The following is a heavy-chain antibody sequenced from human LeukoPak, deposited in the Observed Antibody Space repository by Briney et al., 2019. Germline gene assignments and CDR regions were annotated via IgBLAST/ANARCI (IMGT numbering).Heavy chain of an antibody. CDR2: ISYDGSNE. Sequence: GGSLRLSCAASGFTFSSYGMHWVRQAPGKGLEWVAVISYDGSNEYYADSVKGRFTISRDNSKNTLYLQMNSLRAEDTAVYYCAKLCGGYYDSSGYYPRQLDYWGQGTLVTVSS. CDR3: AKLCGGYYDSSGYYPRQLDY. D-gene: IGHD3-22*01. CDR1: GFTFSSYG. V-gene: IGHV3-30*18. J-gene: IGHJ4*02.